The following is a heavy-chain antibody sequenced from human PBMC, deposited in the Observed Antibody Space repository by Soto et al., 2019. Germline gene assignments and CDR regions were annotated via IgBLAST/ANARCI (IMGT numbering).Heavy chain of an antibody. V-gene: IGHV3-30*18. CDR3: AKRGSSSSTRPYYYYMDV. CDR1: GFTFSSYG. D-gene: IGHD6-13*01. J-gene: IGHJ6*03. Sequence: PGGSLRLSCAASGFTFSSYGMHWVRQAPGKGLEWVAVISYDGSNKYYADSVKGRFTISRDNSKNTLYLQMNSLRAEDTAVYYCAKRGSSSSTRPYYYYMDVWGKGTTVTVSS. CDR2: ISYDGSNK.